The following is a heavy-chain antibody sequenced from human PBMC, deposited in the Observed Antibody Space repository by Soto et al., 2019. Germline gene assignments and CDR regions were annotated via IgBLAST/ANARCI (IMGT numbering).Heavy chain of an antibody. V-gene: IGHV3-21*01. CDR1: GFTFSSYS. J-gene: IGHJ6*02. CDR3: ARDLAPITINRDYYYYGMDV. Sequence: EVQLVESGGGLVKPGGSLRLSCAASGFTFSSYSMNWVRQAPGKGLEWVSSISSSSSYIYYADSVKGRFTISRDNAKNSXYXXMNSLRAEDTAVYYCARDLAPITINRDYYYYGMDVWGQGTTVTVSS. CDR2: ISSSSSYI. D-gene: IGHD3-3*01.